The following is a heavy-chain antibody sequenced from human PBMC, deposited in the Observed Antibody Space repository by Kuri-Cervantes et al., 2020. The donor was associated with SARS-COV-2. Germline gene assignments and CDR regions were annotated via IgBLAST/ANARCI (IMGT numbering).Heavy chain of an antibody. CDR3: AKLGGGILAPDI. V-gene: IGHV3-23*01. J-gene: IGHJ3*02. D-gene: IGHD2-15*01. CDR2: ISGSGGST. CDR1: GFTFSSYA. Sequence: GGSLRLSCAASGFTFSSYAMSWVRQAPGKGLEWVSAISGSGGSTYYADSVKGRFTISRDNSKNTPHLQMNSLRAEDTAVYYCAKLGGGILAPDIWGQGTMVTVSS.